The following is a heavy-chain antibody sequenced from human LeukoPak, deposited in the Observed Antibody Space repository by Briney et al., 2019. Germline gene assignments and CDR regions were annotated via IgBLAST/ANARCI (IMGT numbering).Heavy chain of an antibody. CDR2: IEQDGSEK. CDR3: ARAAAAAHPDY. J-gene: IGHJ4*02. Sequence: PGGSLRLSCAASAFIFSSSWMSWVRQAPGKGPECVANIEQDGSEKYYADSVEGRFTISRDNAKNSLYLQMNSLRAEDTAVYYCARAAAAAHPDYWGQGTLVVVSA. D-gene: IGHD6-13*01. V-gene: IGHV3-7*05. CDR1: AFIFSSSW.